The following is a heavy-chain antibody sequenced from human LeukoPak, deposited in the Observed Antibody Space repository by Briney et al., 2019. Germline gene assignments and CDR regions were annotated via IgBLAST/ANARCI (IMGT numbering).Heavy chain of an antibody. Sequence: GGSLRLSCAASGFTFSSYAMHWVRQAPGKGLEWVAVISYDGSNKYYADSVKGRFTISRDNSKNTLYLQMNSLRAEDTAVYYCARDFETNWFDPWGQGTLVTVSS. CDR3: ARDFETNWFDP. CDR1: GFTFSSYA. D-gene: IGHD3-9*01. V-gene: IGHV3-30-3*01. J-gene: IGHJ5*02. CDR2: ISYDGSNK.